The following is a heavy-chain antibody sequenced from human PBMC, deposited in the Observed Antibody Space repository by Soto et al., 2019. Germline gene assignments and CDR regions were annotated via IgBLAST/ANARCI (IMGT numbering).Heavy chain of an antibody. CDR1: GGSISSYD. V-gene: IGHV4-59*01. CDR2: IYYSGST. Sequence: SETLSLTCTVSGGSISSYDWSWIRQPPGKGLEWIGYIYYSGSTNYNPSLKSRVTISVDTSKNQFSLKLSSVTAADTAVYYCARGQYYYGSGSYFDYWGQGTLLTVSS. CDR3: ARGQYYYGSGSYFDY. D-gene: IGHD3-10*01. J-gene: IGHJ4*02.